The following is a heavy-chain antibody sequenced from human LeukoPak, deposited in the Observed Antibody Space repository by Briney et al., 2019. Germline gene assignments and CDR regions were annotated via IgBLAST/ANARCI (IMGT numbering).Heavy chain of an antibody. CDR1: GFTFSSYA. J-gene: IGHJ6*02. D-gene: IGHD6-19*01. CDR2: ISYDGSNK. CDR3: AGDGPGIAVAGPYYYYYGMDV. Sequence: PGRSLRLSCAASGFTFSSYAMHWVRQAPGKGLEWVAVISYDGSNKYYADSVKGRFTISRDNSKNTLYLQMNSLRAEDTAVYYCAGDGPGIAVAGPYYYYYGMDVWGQGTTVTVSS. V-gene: IGHV3-30-3*01.